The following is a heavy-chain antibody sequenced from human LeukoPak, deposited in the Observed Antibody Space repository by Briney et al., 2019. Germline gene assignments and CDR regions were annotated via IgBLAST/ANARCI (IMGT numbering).Heavy chain of an antibody. D-gene: IGHD1-1*01. Sequence: SETLSLTCTVSGGSISSGSYFWYWIRQPAGKGLEWIGRIYISGSTKYNPSLRSRVTTSVDTSKNQFSLQLNSVTAADTAVYYCARDFGPTGTTGDDAFDIWGQGTMVTISS. CDR2: IYISGST. J-gene: IGHJ3*02. CDR1: GGSISSGSYF. CDR3: ARDFGPTGTTGDDAFDI. V-gene: IGHV4-61*02.